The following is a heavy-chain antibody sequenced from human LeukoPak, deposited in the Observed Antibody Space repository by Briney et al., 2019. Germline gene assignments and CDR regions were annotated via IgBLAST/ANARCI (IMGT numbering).Heavy chain of an antibody. CDR1: GFTFSSYD. V-gene: IGHV3-13*01. Sequence: GGSLRLSCEASGFTFSSYDMRWVRQATGKDLEWVSAIGTAGDTYYPGSVKGRFTISRENAKNSLYLQMNSLRAEDTAVYYCARTGYIAVARGFDYWGQGTLVTVSS. D-gene: IGHD6-19*01. J-gene: IGHJ4*02. CDR3: ARTGYIAVARGFDY. CDR2: IGTAGDT.